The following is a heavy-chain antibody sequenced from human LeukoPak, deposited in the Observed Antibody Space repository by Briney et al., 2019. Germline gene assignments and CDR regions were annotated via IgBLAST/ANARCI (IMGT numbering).Heavy chain of an antibody. CDR2: IIPIFGTA. CDR1: GGTFSSYA. CDR3: GRGPKAGGPHHDMDV. D-gene: IGHD2-15*01. Sequence: ASVKVSCKASGGTFSSYAISWVRQAPGQGLEWVGGIIPIFGTANYAQKFQGRATMTTDTSTSTAYMELRSLSSDDTAVYYCGRGPKAGGPHHDMDVWGRGTTVTVSS. V-gene: IGHV1-69*05. J-gene: IGHJ6*02.